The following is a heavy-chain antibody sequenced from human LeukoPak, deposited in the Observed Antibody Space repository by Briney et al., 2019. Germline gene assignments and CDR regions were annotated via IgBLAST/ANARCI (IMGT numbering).Heavy chain of an antibody. CDR3: AKEGMVRGVLDY. CDR1: GFTFSNYA. CDR2: ISGSGGTT. J-gene: IGHJ4*02. D-gene: IGHD3-10*01. V-gene: IGHV3-23*01. Sequence: AGGSLRLSCAASGFTFSNYAMNWVRQAPGKGLEWVSGISGSGGTTYYADSVKGRFTISRDNSKNTLYLQMNSLRAEDTAVYYCAKEGMVRGVLDYWGQGTLVTVSS.